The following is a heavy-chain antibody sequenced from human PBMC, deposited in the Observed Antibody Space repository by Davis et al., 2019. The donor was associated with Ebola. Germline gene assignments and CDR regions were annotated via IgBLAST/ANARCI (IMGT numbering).Heavy chain of an antibody. CDR1: GFIVSDKY. Sequence: GESLKISCAASGFIVSDKYMSWVRQAPGKGPEWVAVLYRDGRTYYADSVKGRFTISRDNSKNMLYPQMNSLRAEDTAVYYCARHASGDFWYFGLWGRGTLVTVSS. CDR2: LYRDGRT. CDR3: ARHASGDFWYFGL. J-gene: IGHJ2*01. D-gene: IGHD4-17*01. V-gene: IGHV3-53*01.